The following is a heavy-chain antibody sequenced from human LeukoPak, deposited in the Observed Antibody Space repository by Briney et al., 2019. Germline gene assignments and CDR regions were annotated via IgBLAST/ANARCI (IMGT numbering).Heavy chain of an antibody. J-gene: IGHJ6*02. CDR3: ARLSGTYSDYYYGMDV. D-gene: IGHD1-26*01. V-gene: IGHV4-4*02. CDR2: IYHSGST. Sequence: PSETLSLTCAVSGGSISSSHWWSWVHQPPGKGLEWIGEIYHSGSTNYNPSLNSRVTMSVEKSRNQFSLKLISVTAADTAVYYCARLSGTYSDYYYGMDVWGQGTAVTVSS. CDR1: GGSISSSHW.